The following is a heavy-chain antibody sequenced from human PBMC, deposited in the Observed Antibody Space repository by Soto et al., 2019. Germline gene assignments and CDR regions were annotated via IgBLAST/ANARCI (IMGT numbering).Heavy chain of an antibody. V-gene: IGHV3-23*01. J-gene: IGHJ4*02. CDR3: AKDQEHGAYDKTRPTDY. CDR1: GFTFSTYA. D-gene: IGHD4-17*01. CDR2: ISGSGSST. Sequence: GSLRLSCAASGFTFSTYAMTWVRQAPGKGLEWVSAISGSGSSTYYADSVKGRFTISRDNSKNTLLLQMNSLRAEDTAVYYCAKDQEHGAYDKTRPTDYWGQGALVTVSS.